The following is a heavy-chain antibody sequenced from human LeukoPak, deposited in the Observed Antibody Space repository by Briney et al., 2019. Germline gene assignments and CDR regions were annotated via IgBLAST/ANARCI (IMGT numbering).Heavy chain of an antibody. J-gene: IGHJ4*02. CDR2: INQDVSEI. Sequence: GGSLRLSCAASGLTFSSYGMHWVRQAPGKGLEWVANINQDVSEINYVDSVKGRFTISRDNGKNSLYLQMNSLRAEDTAVYYCARDLRTDSSFSPFDYWGQGTLVTVSS. CDR1: GLTFSSYG. D-gene: IGHD3/OR15-3a*01. V-gene: IGHV3-7*01. CDR3: ARDLRTDSSFSPFDY.